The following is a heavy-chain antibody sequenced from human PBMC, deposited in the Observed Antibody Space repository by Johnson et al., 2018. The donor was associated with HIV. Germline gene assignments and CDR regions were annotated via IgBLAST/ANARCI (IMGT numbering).Heavy chain of an antibody. V-gene: IGHV3-15*01. J-gene: IGHJ3*02. CDR2: IKRKIEAEAT. CDR1: GFTFSNVW. CDR3: TTGQLGGASDI. D-gene: IGHD6-13*01. Sequence: VQLVESGGGLVKPGGSLRLSCAASGFTFSNVWMSWVRQAPGKGLEWVGRIKRKIEAEATDYAAPVKGRFTISRDDSKNTLFLQMSSLKIEDTAVYYCTTGQLGGASDIWGQGTMVTVSS.